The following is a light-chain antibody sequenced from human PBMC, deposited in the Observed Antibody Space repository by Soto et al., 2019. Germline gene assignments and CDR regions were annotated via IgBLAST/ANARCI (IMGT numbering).Light chain of an antibody. CDR2: DVT. CDR3: SSYTTSSTL. CDR1: SSDIGGNTY. Sequence: QSALTQPASVSGSPGQSITISYTGTSSDIGGNTYVSWYQQHPGKAPKLMIYDVTNRPSGVSNRFSGSKSGNTASLTISGLQAEDEADYYCSSYTTSSTLFGGGTKLTVL. J-gene: IGLJ2*01. V-gene: IGLV2-14*03.